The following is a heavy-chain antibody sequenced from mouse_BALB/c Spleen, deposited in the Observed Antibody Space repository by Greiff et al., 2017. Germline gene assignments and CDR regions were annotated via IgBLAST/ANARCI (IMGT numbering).Heavy chain of an antibody. CDR1: GYSITSDYA. V-gene: IGHV3-2*02. CDR3: ARDWDDFDY. J-gene: IGHJ2*01. D-gene: IGHD4-1*01. Sequence: EVQLQQSGPGLVKPSQSLSLTCTVTGYSITSDYAWNWIRQFPGNKLEWMGSISYSGSTSYNPSLKSRISITRDTSKNQFFLQLNSVTTEDTATYYCARDWDDFDYWGQGTTLTVSS. CDR2: ISYSGST.